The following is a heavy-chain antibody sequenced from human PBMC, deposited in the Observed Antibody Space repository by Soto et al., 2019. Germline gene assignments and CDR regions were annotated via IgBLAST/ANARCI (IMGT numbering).Heavy chain of an antibody. V-gene: IGHV4-31*03. Sequence: SETLSLTCTVSVGSISSGGYYWSWIRRHPGKGLEWIGYIYYSGSTYYNPSLKSRVTISVDTSKNQFSLKLSSVTAADTAVYYCARGGGYYDFWSGYRDYYYYYGMDVWGQGTTVTVSS. CDR1: VGSISSGGYY. D-gene: IGHD3-3*01. CDR2: IYYSGST. CDR3: ARGGGYYDFWSGYRDYYYYYGMDV. J-gene: IGHJ6*02.